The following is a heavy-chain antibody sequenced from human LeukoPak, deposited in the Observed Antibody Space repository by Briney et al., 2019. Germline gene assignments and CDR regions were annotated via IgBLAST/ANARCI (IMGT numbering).Heavy chain of an antibody. CDR1: GFTVSSNY. V-gene: IGHV3-53*01. D-gene: IGHD2-2*02. J-gene: IGHJ3*01. CDR3: AMKAVPRPRLYDAFDF. Sequence: GGSLRLSCAASGFTVSSNYMSWVRQAPGKGLEWVSVIYSGGSTYYADSVKGRFTISRDNSKNTLYLQMNNLRAEDTAVYYCAMKAVPRPRLYDAFDFWGQGTVVTVSS. CDR2: IYSGGST.